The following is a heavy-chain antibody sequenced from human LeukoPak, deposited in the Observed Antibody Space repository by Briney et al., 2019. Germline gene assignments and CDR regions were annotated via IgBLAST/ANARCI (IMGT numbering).Heavy chain of an antibody. CDR3: ASGGDYDTFGY. CDR1: GGSISSYY. J-gene: IGHJ4*02. CDR2: IYYSGST. D-gene: IGHD4-17*01. V-gene: IGHV4-59*01. Sequence: PSETLSLTCTVSGGSISSYYWSWIRQPPGKGLEWIGYIYYSGSTNYDPSLKSRVTISVDTSKNQFSLKLSSVTAADTAVYYCASGGDYDTFGYWGQGTLVTVSS.